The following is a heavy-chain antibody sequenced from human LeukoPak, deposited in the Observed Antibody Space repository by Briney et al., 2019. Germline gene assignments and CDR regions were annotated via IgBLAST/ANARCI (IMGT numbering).Heavy chain of an antibody. V-gene: IGHV3-9*01. D-gene: IGHD1-26*01. Sequence: SLRLSCAASGFTFDDYAMHWVRQAPGKGLEWVSGISWNSGSIGYADSVKGRFTISRDNAKNSLYLQMNSLRAEDTAVYYCAKTFKWELLFDYWGQGTLVTVSS. J-gene: IGHJ4*02. CDR3: AKTFKWELLFDY. CDR1: GFTFDDYA. CDR2: ISWNSGSI.